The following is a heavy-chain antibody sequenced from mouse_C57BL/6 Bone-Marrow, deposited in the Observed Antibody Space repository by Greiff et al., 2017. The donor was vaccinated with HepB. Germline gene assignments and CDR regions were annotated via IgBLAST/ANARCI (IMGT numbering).Heavy chain of an antibody. V-gene: IGHV1-81*01. J-gene: IGHJ2*01. Sequence: VKLMESGAELPRPGASVKLSCKASGSTFPSYGISWLKQRTGQGLEWIGGIYPRSGNTYDNEKFKGKATLTADKSSSTAYMELRSLTSEDSAVYFCARNLKTPYYDPRGYWGQGTTLTVSS. D-gene: IGHD2-4*01. CDR2: IYPRSGNT. CDR3: ARNLKTPYYDPRGY. CDR1: GSTFPSYG.